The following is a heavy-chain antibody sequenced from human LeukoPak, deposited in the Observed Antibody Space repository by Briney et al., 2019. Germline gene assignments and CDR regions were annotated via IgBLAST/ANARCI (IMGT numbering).Heavy chain of an antibody. CDR3: ARDKNPGIAAD. CDR1: GFTVSSNY. J-gene: IGHJ4*02. D-gene: IGHD6-13*01. V-gene: IGHV3-53*01. Sequence: GGSLRLSCAASGFTVSSNYMSWVRQAPGKGLEWVSVIYSGGGTYHADSVKGRFTISRDNSKNTLYLQMNSLRAEDTAVYYCARDKNPGIAADWGQGTLVTVSS. CDR2: IYSGGGT.